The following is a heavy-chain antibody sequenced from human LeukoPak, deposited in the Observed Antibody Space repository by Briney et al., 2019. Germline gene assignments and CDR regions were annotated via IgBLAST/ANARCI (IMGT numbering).Heavy chain of an antibody. CDR2: INSDGSIT. CDR3: ARGSGVGYRYGYDYYGMDV. J-gene: IGHJ6*02. Sequence: GGSLRLSCAASEFTFSGYWMHWVRQAPGKGLEWVSRINSDGSITSYADYVKGRFTISRDNAKTTLYLQMNSLRAEDTAVYYCARGSGVGYRYGYDYYGMDVWGQGTTVTVSS. CDR1: EFTFSGYW. D-gene: IGHD5-18*01. V-gene: IGHV3-74*01.